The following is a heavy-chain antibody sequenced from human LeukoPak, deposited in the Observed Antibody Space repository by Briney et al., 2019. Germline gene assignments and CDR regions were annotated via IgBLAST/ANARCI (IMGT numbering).Heavy chain of an antibody. CDR1: GFSFSTYG. CDR2: IPTSGGIT. J-gene: IGHJ4*02. CDR3: AKDGTTTITFDY. Sequence: GGSLRLSCADSGFSFSTYGMSWVRQAPGKGLEWVSGIPTSGGITYYADSVKGRFTISRDNSKNTLYLQMNSLRAEDTAVYYCAKDGTTTITFDYWGQGTLVTVSS. V-gene: IGHV3-23*01. D-gene: IGHD1-1*01.